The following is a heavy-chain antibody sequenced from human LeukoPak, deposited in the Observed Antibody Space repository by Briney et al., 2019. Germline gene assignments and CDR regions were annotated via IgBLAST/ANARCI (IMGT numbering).Heavy chain of an antibody. CDR3: AIRGFDWYLAAFDI. CDR1: GGSFSVYY. J-gene: IGHJ3*02. Sequence: PSETLSLTCAVYGGSFSVYYWSWIRQPPGEGLQWIAEINHSGTTNYNPSLKSRVTISVDTSKNQFSLKLSSVTAADTAVYYCAIRGFDWYLAAFDIWGQGTMVTVSS. CDR2: INHSGTT. V-gene: IGHV4-34*01. D-gene: IGHD3-9*01.